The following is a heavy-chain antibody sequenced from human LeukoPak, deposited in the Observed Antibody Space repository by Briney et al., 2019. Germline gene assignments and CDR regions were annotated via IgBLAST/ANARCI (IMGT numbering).Heavy chain of an antibody. Sequence: PGGSLRLSCSASGFTFSLYAMHWVRQAPGKGLEYVSAINSDGSYIYYADSVKGRFTIPRDNSKNTLYLQMNSLRAEDTAVYYCAKDRPYSNYAIDYWGQGTLVTVSS. CDR1: GFTFSLYA. J-gene: IGHJ4*02. V-gene: IGHV3-64*04. CDR2: INSDGSYI. CDR3: AKDRPYSNYAIDY. D-gene: IGHD4-11*01.